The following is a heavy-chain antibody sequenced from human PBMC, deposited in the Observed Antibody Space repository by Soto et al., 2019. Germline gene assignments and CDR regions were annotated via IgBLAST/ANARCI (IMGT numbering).Heavy chain of an antibody. D-gene: IGHD4-17*01. CDR2: IYYSGST. Sequence: ETLSLTCTVSGGSISSYYWSWIRQPPGEGLEWIGYIYYSGSTNYNPSLKSRVTISLDTSKNQFSLKLSSVTAADTAVYYCARDYGDYGMDVWGQGTTVTVSS. CDR3: ARDYGDYGMDV. J-gene: IGHJ6*02. CDR1: GGSISSYY. V-gene: IGHV4-59*01.